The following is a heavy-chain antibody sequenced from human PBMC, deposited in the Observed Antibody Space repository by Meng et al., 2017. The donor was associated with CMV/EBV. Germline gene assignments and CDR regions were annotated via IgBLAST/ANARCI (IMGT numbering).Heavy chain of an antibody. CDR1: GFTFSSYW. CDR2: IKQDGSEK. D-gene: IGHD3-3*01. Sequence: LKISCAASGFTFSSYWMSWVRQAPGKGLEWVANIKQDGSEKYYVDSVKGRFTISRDNAKNSLYLQMNSLRAEDTAVYYCARGESSWSGYYLYYGMDVWGQGTTVTVSS. CDR3: ARGESSWSGYYLYYGMDV. V-gene: IGHV3-7*01. J-gene: IGHJ6*02.